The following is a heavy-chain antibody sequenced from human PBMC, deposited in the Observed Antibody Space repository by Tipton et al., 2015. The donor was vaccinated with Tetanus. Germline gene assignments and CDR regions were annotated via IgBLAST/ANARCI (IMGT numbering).Heavy chain of an antibody. CDR3: ARDWEVNIVGAMLDY. J-gene: IGHJ4*02. Sequence: SLRLSCAASGFTFSSYGMHWVRQAPGKGLEWVAVISYDGSNKYYADSVKGRFTISRDNSKNTLYLQMNSLRAEDTAVYYCARDWEVNIVGAMLDYWCQGTLVTVSS. CDR1: GFTFSSYG. V-gene: IGHV3-30*03. CDR2: ISYDGSNK. D-gene: IGHD1-26*01.